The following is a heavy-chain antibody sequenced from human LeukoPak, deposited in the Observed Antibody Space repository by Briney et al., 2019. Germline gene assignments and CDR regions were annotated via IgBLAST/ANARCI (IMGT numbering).Heavy chain of an antibody. V-gene: IGHV4-4*09. Sequence: PLETLSLTCTVSGGSISSYYWSWIRQPPGKGLEWIGYIYTSGSTNYNPSLKSRVTISVDTSKNQFSLKLSSVTAADTAVYYCAITSQQQLTNPSDRYFDYWGQGTLVTVSS. D-gene: IGHD6-13*01. CDR3: AITSQQQLTNPSDRYFDY. CDR1: GGSISSYY. CDR2: IYTSGST. J-gene: IGHJ4*02.